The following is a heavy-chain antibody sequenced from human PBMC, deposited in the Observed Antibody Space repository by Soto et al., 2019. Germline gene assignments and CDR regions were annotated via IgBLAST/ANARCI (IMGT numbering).Heavy chain of an antibody. Sequence: GVSLRLSCEGSGFTFSDYYMSWICQAPGKGLEWISYSSNSGTFTKYADSVKGRFSISRDNTKNLLYLQMNSLRAEDTAVYYCARSGDNYNLLDYWGQGTPVTVSS. CDR1: GFTFSDYY. CDR2: SSNSGTFT. D-gene: IGHD1-1*01. CDR3: ARSGDNYNLLDY. V-gene: IGHV3-11*06. J-gene: IGHJ4*02.